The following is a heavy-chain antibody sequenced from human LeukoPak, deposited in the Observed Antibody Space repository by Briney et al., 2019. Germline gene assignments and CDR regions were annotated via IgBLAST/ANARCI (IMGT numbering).Heavy chain of an antibody. V-gene: IGHV4-39*01. Sequence: PSETLSLTCNVSGGSISSRSYYWGWIRQPPGKRLEWSGGIYYSESTYYNPYLKSRVTISVDTSKHQFSQKLSSVPAADTAVYYCARRTSYCSSTSCYNGFDYWGQGTLVTVSS. CDR3: ARRTSYCSSTSCYNGFDY. J-gene: IGHJ4*02. CDR2: IYYSEST. D-gene: IGHD2-2*02. CDR1: GGSISSRSYY.